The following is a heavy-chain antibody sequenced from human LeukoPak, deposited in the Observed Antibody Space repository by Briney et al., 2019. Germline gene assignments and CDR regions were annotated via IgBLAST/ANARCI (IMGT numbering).Heavy chain of an antibody. CDR3: ARVPGYSSSWYWFDP. CDR1: GGTFSSYA. V-gene: IGHV1-69*13. Sequence: ASVKVSCKASGGTFSSYAISWVRQAPGQGLEWMGGIIPMFGSANYAQKFQGRVTITADESMSTAHMELSSLRSEDTAVYYCARVPGYSSSWYWFDPWGQGTLVTVSS. J-gene: IGHJ5*02. CDR2: IIPMFGSA. D-gene: IGHD6-13*01.